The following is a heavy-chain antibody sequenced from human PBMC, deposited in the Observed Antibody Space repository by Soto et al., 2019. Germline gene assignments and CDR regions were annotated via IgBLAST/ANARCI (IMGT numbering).Heavy chain of an antibody. Sequence: QHGGSLRLSCAASGFTFSSYWMSWVRQAPGKGLEWVANIKQDGSEKYYVDSVKGRFTISRDNAKNSLYLQMNSLRAEDTAVYYCARGFLNGKWELPQYYYYYGMDVWGQGTTVTVSS. CDR3: ARGFLNGKWELPQYYYYYGMDV. CDR2: IKQDGSEK. CDR1: GFTFSSYW. D-gene: IGHD1-26*01. V-gene: IGHV3-7*05. J-gene: IGHJ6*02.